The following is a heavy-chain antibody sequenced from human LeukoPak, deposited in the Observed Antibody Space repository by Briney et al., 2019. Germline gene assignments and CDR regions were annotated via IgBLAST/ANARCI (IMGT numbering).Heavy chain of an antibody. CDR1: GGTFSSYA. J-gene: IGHJ4*02. CDR2: IIPIFGTA. CDR3: ARSLWVARPIGARLFDY. V-gene: IGHV1-69*13. Sequence: ASVKVSCKASGGTFSSYAISWVRQAPGQGLEWMGGIIPIFGTANYAQKFQGRVTITADESTSTAYMELSSLRSEDTAVYYCARSLWVARPIGARLFDYWGPGTLVTVSS. D-gene: IGHD5-12*01.